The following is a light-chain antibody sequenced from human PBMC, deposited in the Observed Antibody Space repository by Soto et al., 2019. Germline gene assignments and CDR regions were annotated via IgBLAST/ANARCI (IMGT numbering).Light chain of an antibody. V-gene: IGKV1-39*01. Sequence: DIQMTQSPSSLSASVGDRVTITCRASQSIVTYLNWYLQKPGKAPKLLIYAASYLQSGVPSRFSGSGSGTDFTLTISSLQPEDFATYFCQQSYSTPPWTFGQGTKVEIK. CDR2: AAS. CDR1: QSIVTY. CDR3: QQSYSTPPWT. J-gene: IGKJ1*01.